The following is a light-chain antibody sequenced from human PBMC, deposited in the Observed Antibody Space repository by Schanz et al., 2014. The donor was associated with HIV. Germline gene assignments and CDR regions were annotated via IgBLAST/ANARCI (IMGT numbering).Light chain of an antibody. CDR2: YDT. J-gene: IGLJ2*01. CDR3: QVWDSILDVV. Sequence: YELTQPPSVSVAPGKTATITCVGNNVGIKSVHWYQQRPGQAPVMVISYDTDRPAGIPERFSGSNSGHTATLTISSVEAGDEADYYCQVWDSILDVVFGGGTKLTVL. V-gene: IGLV3-21*04. CDR1: NVGIKS.